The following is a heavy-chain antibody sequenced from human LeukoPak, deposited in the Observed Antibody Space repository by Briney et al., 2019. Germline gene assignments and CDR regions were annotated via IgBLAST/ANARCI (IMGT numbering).Heavy chain of an antibody. Sequence: GSLRLSCAASGFPFSSYAMSWVRQAPGKGLEWASAISGGGGRTYYADYVKGRITISRDNSKNTLYLQMNSLSTEDTAVYYCAKDPLRYFDWLLGEAFDIWGQGTMVTVSS. CDR3: AKDPLRYFDWLLGEAFDI. J-gene: IGHJ3*02. CDR2: ISGGGGRT. D-gene: IGHD3-9*01. CDR1: GFPFSSYA. V-gene: IGHV3-23*01.